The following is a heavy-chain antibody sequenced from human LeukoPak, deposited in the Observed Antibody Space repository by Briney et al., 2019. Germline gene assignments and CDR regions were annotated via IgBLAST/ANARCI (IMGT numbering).Heavy chain of an antibody. V-gene: IGHV1-18*01. J-gene: IGHJ4*02. CDR3: ARSTPYIVVVPAAPTFDY. Sequence: ASVKVSCKXSGYTFTSYGISWARQAPGQGLEWMGWISAYNGNTNYSQKLQGRVTMTTDTSTSTAYMELRSLRSDDTAVYYCARSTPYIVVVPAAPTFDYWGQGTLVTVSS. D-gene: IGHD2-2*01. CDR2: ISAYNGNT. CDR1: GYTFTSYG.